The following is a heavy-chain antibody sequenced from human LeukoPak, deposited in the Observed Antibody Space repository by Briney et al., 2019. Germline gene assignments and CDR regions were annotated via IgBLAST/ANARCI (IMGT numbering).Heavy chain of an antibody. CDR2: INPNSGGT. V-gene: IGHV1-2*06. Sequence: ASVKVSCKASGYTFTGYYMHWVRQAPGQGLEWMGRINPNSGGTNYAQKFHGRVTMTRDKSISTAYMELSRLRSDDTAVYYCARSHCYDSSGYSSCGYWGQGTLVTVSS. J-gene: IGHJ4*02. D-gene: IGHD3-22*01. CDR3: ARSHCYDSSGYSSCGY. CDR1: GYTFTGYY.